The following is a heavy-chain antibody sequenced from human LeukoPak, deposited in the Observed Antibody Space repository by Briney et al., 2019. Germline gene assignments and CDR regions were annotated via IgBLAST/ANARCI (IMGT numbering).Heavy chain of an antibody. CDR2: IYHSGST. D-gene: IGHD3-22*01. CDR1: GFTFSSYAM. J-gene: IGHJ3*02. CDR3: ARERYYYDSSGYTAFDI. V-gene: IGHV4-4*02. Sequence: GSLRLSCAASGFTFSSYAMSWVRQAPGKGLEWIGEIYHSGSTNYNPSLKSRVTISVDKSKNQFSLKLSSVTAADTAVYYCARERYYYDSSGYTAFDIWGQGTMVTVSS.